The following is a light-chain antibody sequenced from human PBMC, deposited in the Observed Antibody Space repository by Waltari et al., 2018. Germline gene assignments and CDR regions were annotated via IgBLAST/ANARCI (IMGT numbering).Light chain of an antibody. CDR2: DVS. CDR3: SSYTSSSTFVV. V-gene: IGLV2-14*01. CDR1: SSDVGGYNY. J-gene: IGLJ2*01. Sequence: QSALTQPASVSGSPGQSITISCTGTSSDVGGYNYVSWYQQHPGKAPKLMIYDVSKRPAGVYNRVSGSKSGNTASLTISGLQAEDEADYYCSSYTSSSTFVVFGGGTELTVL.